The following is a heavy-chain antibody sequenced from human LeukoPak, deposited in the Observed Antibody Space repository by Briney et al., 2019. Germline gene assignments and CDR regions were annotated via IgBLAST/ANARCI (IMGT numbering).Heavy chain of an antibody. V-gene: IGHV1-69*05. Sequence: SVKVSCKASGGTLRSYAISWVRQAPGQGLEWMGGTIPIFGTATYAQRFQGRVTITTDESRSTAYKELNSLRSDDTAVYYCVRGGEPQTFAYWGQGTLVTVSS. D-gene: IGHD3-16*01. J-gene: IGHJ4*02. CDR3: VRGGEPQTFAY. CDR2: TIPIFGTA. CDR1: GGTLRSYA.